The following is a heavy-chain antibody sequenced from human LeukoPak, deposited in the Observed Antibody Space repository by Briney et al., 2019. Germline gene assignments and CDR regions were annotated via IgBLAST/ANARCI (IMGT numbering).Heavy chain of an antibody. Sequence: GGSLRLSCAGSGFTFSSYAMSWVRQAPGKGLEWVSVISSTGGSTFYADSVKGRFTISRDNSKNTLYLQMNSLRAEDTAVYYCAKDASGSYVYYYYYYGMDVWGQGTTVTVSS. V-gene: IGHV3-23*01. CDR3: AKDASGSYVYYYYYYGMDV. J-gene: IGHJ6*02. D-gene: IGHD1-26*01. CDR2: ISSTGGST. CDR1: GFTFSSYA.